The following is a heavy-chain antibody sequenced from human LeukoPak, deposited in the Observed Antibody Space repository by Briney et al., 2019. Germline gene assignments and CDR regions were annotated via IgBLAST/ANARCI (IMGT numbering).Heavy chain of an antibody. V-gene: IGHV4-30-2*01. CDR3: ARATVTETTRFDY. CDR1: GGSISSGGYS. Sequence: SETLSLTCAVSGGSISSGGYSWSWIRQPPGKGPEWIGYIYHSGSTYYNPSLKSRVTISVDRSKNQFSLKLSSVTAADTAVYYCARATVTETTRFDYWGQGTLVTVSS. D-gene: IGHD4-17*01. CDR2: IYHSGST. J-gene: IGHJ4*02.